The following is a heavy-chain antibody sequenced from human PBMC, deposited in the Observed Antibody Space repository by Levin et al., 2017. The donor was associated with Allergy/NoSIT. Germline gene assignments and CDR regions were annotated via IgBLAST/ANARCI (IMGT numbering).Heavy chain of an antibody. CDR2: IWYDGSNK. V-gene: IGHV3-33*01. Sequence: PGGSLRLSCAASGFTFSSYGMHWVRQAPGKGLEWVAVIWYDGSNKYYADSVKGRFTISRDNSKNTLYLQMNSLRAEDTAVYYCARDGSNPHYCSSTSCYASRRGAFDIWGQGTMVTVSS. CDR1: GFTFSSYG. J-gene: IGHJ3*02. D-gene: IGHD2-2*01. CDR3: ARDGSNPHYCSSTSCYASRRGAFDI.